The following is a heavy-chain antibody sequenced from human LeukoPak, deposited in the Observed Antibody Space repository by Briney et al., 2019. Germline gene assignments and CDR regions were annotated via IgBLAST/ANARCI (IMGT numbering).Heavy chain of an antibody. CDR3: ARRGYYDSRGWFDP. CDR1: GGSFSGYY. Sequence: SETLSLTCAVYGGSFSGYYWSWIRQPPGKGLEWIGEINHSGSTNYNPSLKSRVTISVDTSKNQFSLKLSSVTAADTAVYYCARRGYYDSRGWFDPWGQGTLVTVSS. V-gene: IGHV4-34*01. CDR2: INHSGST. J-gene: IGHJ5*02. D-gene: IGHD3-22*01.